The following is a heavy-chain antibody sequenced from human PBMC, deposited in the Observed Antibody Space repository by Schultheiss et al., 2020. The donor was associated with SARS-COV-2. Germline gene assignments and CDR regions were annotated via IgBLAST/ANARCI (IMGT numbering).Heavy chain of an antibody. V-gene: IGHV1-18*04. D-gene: IGHD6-6*01. CDR1: GYTFTSYG. Sequence: ASVKVSCKASGYTFTSYGISWVRQAPGQGLEWMGWISAYNGNTNYAQKLQGRVTMTTDTSTNTAYMELRSLRSDDTAVYYCARDLSSSVPWPEYYYYGMDVWGQGTTVTVSS. J-gene: IGHJ6*02. CDR3: ARDLSSSVPWPEYYYYGMDV. CDR2: ISAYNGNT.